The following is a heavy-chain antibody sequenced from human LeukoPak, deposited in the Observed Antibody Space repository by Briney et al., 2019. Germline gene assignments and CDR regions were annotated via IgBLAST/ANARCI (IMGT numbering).Heavy chain of an antibody. CDR1: GYTFTGYY. J-gene: IGHJ4*02. CDR3: ASYFLYYNDDNGYSVDS. Sequence: ASVKVSCKASGYTFTGYYMHWVRQAPEQGLEWMGWINPNSGGTNYAQKFQGRVTMTRDTSISTAYMELSSLRSEDTALYYCASYFLYYNDDNGYSVDSWGQGTLVTVSS. V-gene: IGHV1-2*02. CDR2: INPNSGGT. D-gene: IGHD3-22*01.